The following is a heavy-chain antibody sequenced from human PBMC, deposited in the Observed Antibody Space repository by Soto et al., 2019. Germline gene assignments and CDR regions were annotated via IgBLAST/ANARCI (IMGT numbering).Heavy chain of an antibody. CDR3: ARDLLLGCSSTSCPLYYYYMDV. J-gene: IGHJ6*03. CDR1: GYTFTSYA. V-gene: IGHV1-3*01. Sequence: ASVKVSCKASGYTFTSYAMHWVRQAPGQRLEWMGWINAGNGNTKYSQKFQGRVTITRDTSASTAYMELSSLRSEDTAVYYCARDLLLGCSSTSCPLYYYYMDVWGKGTTVTVSS. D-gene: IGHD2-2*01. CDR2: INAGNGNT.